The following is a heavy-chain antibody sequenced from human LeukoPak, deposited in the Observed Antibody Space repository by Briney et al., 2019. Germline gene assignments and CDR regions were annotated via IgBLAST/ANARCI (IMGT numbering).Heavy chain of an antibody. CDR3: ANFVDTSMGGNDY. D-gene: IGHD5-18*01. CDR1: GFTLSSHA. CDR2: ISSSSDHI. V-gene: IGHV3-23*01. Sequence: PGGSLRLSCAASGFTLSSHAVSWVRQAPGKGLEWVSAISSSSDHIYYADSVQGRFTISRDNSKNTLYLQMNSLRAEDTALYYCANFVDTSMGGNDYWGQGTLVTVSS. J-gene: IGHJ4*02.